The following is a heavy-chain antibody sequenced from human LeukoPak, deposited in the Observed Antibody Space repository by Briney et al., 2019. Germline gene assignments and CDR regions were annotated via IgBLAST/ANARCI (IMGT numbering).Heavy chain of an antibody. CDR3: ARLDTAMVTGVDY. D-gene: IGHD5-18*01. CDR2: IYYSGST. V-gene: IGHV4-31*03. CDR1: GGSISSGGYY. J-gene: IGHJ4*02. Sequence: SETLSLTCTVSGGSISSGGYYWSWIRQHPGKGLEWIGYIYYSGSTYYNPSLKSRVTISVGTSKNQFSLKLSSVTAADTAVYYCARLDTAMVTGVDYWGQGTLVTVSS.